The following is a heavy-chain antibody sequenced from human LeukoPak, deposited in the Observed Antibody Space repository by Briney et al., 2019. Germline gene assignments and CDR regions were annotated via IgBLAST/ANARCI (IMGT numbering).Heavy chain of an antibody. D-gene: IGHD4-23*01. CDR3: ARESALPTVVTPYWYFDL. J-gene: IGHJ2*01. V-gene: IGHV4-59*01. CDR1: GGSISSYY. CDR2: IYYSGST. Sequence: PSQTLSLTCTVSGGSISSYYWSWIRQPPGKGLEWIGYIYYSGSTNYNPSLKSRVTISVDTSKNQFSLKLSSVTAADTAVYYCARESALPTVVTPYWYFDLWGRGTLVTVSS.